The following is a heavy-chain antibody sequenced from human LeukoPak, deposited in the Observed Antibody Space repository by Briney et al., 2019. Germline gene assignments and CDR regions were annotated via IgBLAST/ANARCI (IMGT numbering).Heavy chain of an antibody. CDR2: ISAYNGNT. J-gene: IGHJ6*03. CDR1: GYTFTSYG. D-gene: IGHD3-22*01. CDR3: ARGSVYYYDSSGYYYYYMDV. Sequence: GASVKVSCKASGYTFTSYGISWVRQAPGQGLEWMGWISAYNGNTNYAQKLQGRVTMTTDTSTSTAYMELRSLRSDDTAVYYCARGSVYYYDSSGYYYYYMDVWGKGTTVTVS. V-gene: IGHV1-18*01.